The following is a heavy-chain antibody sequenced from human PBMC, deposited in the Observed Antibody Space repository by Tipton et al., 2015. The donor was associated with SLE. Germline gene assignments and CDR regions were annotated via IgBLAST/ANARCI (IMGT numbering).Heavy chain of an antibody. CDR1: GDSISSHY. Sequence: TLSLTCTVSGDSISSHYWNWIRQPPGKGLEWIGYIYYSGSTNYNPSLKSRVTISVDTSKNQFSLKLSSVAAADTAVYYYARDMGDAFDIWGQGTMVTVSS. CDR2: IYYSGST. J-gene: IGHJ3*02. D-gene: IGHD3-16*01. CDR3: ARDMGDAFDI. V-gene: IGHV4-59*11.